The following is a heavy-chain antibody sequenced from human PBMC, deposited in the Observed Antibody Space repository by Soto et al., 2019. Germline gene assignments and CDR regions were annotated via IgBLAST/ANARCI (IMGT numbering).Heavy chain of an antibody. V-gene: IGHV1-69*13. CDR3: ARAPSGWYLNFDY. CDR2: IIPIFGTA. CDR1: GGTFSSYA. Sequence: ASVKVSCKASGGTFSSYAISWVRQAPGQGLEWMGGIIPIFGTANYAQKFQGRVTITADESTSTAYMELSSLRSEDTAVYYCARAPSGWYLNFDYWGQGTLVTVSS. D-gene: IGHD6-19*01. J-gene: IGHJ4*02.